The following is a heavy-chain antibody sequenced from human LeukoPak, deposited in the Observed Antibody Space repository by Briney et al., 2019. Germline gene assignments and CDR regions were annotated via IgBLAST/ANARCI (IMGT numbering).Heavy chain of an antibody. D-gene: IGHD1-14*01. CDR3: VKFENGKNAFDV. Sequence: GGSLRLSCAANGFTFDDYAMHWVRQAPGKGLEWVSGLSWNGDNKVYADSVKGRFAISRDNAKNSLYLQMNSLRTEDTALYFCVKFENGKNAFDVWGQGTMVTVSS. CDR2: LSWNGDNK. J-gene: IGHJ3*01. V-gene: IGHV3-9*01. CDR1: GFTFDDYA.